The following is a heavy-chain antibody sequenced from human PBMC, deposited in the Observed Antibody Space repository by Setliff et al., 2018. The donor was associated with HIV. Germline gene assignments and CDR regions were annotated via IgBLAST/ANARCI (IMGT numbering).Heavy chain of an antibody. CDR2: INPSGSA. V-gene: IGHV4-34*01. CDR3: ARGGLNDYTLFYDF. Sequence: TLSLTCAVYGGSFSGYYWSWIRQPPGKGLEWIGEINPSGSANYSPSPKSRVTISVDTSKNEFSLKLGSVTAADTAVYFCARGGLNDYTLFYDFWGQGTLVTV. CDR1: GGSFSGYY. J-gene: IGHJ4*01. D-gene: IGHD3-3*01.